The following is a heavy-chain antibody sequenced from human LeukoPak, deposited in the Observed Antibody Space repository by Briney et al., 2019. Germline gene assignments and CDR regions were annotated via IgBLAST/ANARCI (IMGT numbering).Heavy chain of an antibody. Sequence: GESLKISCQGSGYRFTTSWIGWVRQMPGKGLEWMGIIYPGDSDTRYSPSFQGQVTISADKSITTAYLQWSSLRASDTAMYYCATHGYSGYGIDSWGRGTLVTVSS. V-gene: IGHV5-51*01. J-gene: IGHJ4*02. D-gene: IGHD5-12*01. CDR3: ATHGYSGYGIDS. CDR2: IYPGDSDT. CDR1: GYRFTTSW.